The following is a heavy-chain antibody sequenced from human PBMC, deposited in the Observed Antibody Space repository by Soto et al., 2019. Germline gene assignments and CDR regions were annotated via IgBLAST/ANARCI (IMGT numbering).Heavy chain of an antibody. D-gene: IGHD2-8*01. Sequence: EVQLVQSGAEVKKPGESLKISCKGSGYSFTSYWIGWVRQMPGKGLEWMGIIYPGDSDTRYSPSFQGQVTISADKSISTAYMQWSSLKASDTAMYYCARHLGHCTNGVCYTELGFFFDYWGQGTLVTVSS. CDR3: ARHLGHCTNGVCYTELGFFFDY. J-gene: IGHJ4*02. CDR2: IYPGDSDT. V-gene: IGHV5-51*01. CDR1: GYSFTSYW.